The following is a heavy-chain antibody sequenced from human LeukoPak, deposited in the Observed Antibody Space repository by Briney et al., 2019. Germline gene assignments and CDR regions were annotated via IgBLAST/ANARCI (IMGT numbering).Heavy chain of an antibody. D-gene: IGHD3-22*01. CDR3: ARDSKSGYYFPYYYYYYMDV. V-gene: IGHV3-21*01. CDR1: GFTFSNYW. J-gene: IGHJ6*03. Sequence: GGSLRLSCAASGFTFSNYWMAWVRQAPGKGLEWVSSISSSSSYIYYADSVKGRFTISRDNAKNSLYLQMNSLRAEDTAVYYCARDSKSGYYFPYYYYYYMDVWGKGTTVTVSS. CDR2: ISSSSSYI.